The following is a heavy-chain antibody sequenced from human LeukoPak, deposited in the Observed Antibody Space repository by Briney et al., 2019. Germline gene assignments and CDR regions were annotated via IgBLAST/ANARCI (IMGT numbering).Heavy chain of an antibody. Sequence: GASVKVSCKASGYTFPNYPMNWVRQAPGQGLEWMGWINTNTGNPTYAQGFTGQFVFSLDTSVSTAYLQISSLKTEDTAVYYCARVVFEGDYYFGGGFDYWGQGTLVTVSS. J-gene: IGHJ4*02. V-gene: IGHV7-4-1*02. CDR1: GYTFPNYP. D-gene: IGHD3-16*01. CDR3: ARVVFEGDYYFGGGFDY. CDR2: INTNTGNP.